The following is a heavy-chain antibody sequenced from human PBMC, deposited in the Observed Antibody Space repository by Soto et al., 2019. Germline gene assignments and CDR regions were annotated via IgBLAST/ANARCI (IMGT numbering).Heavy chain of an antibody. CDR1: GGSITNYY. J-gene: IGHJ4*02. D-gene: IGHD5-12*01. CDR2: VYYSVST. CDR3: AKYRRSDAGGYTLDF. Sequence: SVPQSLTCTISGGSITNYYWSWIRQPPGKGLEWIGYVYYSVSTKYNPSPESRVNISADTSKNQFSLRVTSVTAADTAVYYCAKYRRSDAGGYTLDFWGQGILVTVSS. V-gene: IGHV4-59*01.